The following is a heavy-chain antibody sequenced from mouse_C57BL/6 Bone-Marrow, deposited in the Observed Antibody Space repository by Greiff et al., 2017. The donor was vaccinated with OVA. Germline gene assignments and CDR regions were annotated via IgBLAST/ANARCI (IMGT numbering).Heavy chain of an antibody. D-gene: IGHD1-1*01. CDR3: AKNRYYYGSSYGLDY. J-gene: IGHJ2*01. Sequence: QVQLKESGPGLVQPSQSLSITCTASGFSLTSYGVHWVRQSPGKGLEWLGVIWRGGSTDYNAAFMSRLSITKDNSKSQFFLKMNSLQADDTAIYYCAKNRYYYGSSYGLDYWGQGTTLTVSS. V-gene: IGHV2-5*01. CDR2: IWRGGST. CDR1: GFSLTSYG.